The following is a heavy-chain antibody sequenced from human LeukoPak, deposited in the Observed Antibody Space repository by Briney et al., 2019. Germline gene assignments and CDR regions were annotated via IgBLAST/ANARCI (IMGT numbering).Heavy chain of an antibody. CDR1: GGSVSSYY. Sequence: SETLSLTCTVSGGSVSSYYWSWIRQPAGKGLEWIGRIYTSGSTNYNPSLKSRVTMSVDTSKNQFSLKLSSVTAGDTAVYYCAALRNGVRFPVDYWGQGTLVTVSS. CDR2: IYTSGST. V-gene: IGHV4-4*07. D-gene: IGHD2-8*01. J-gene: IGHJ4*02. CDR3: AALRNGVRFPVDY.